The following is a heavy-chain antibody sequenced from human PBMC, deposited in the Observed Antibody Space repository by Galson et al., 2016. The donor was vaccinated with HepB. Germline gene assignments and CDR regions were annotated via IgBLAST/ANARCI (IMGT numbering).Heavy chain of an antibody. D-gene: IGHD3-16*02. CDR3: VRDLSGPDY. CDR2: IEPDGGSP. CDR1: GFTFRHHQ. V-gene: IGHV3-74*01. J-gene: IGHJ4*02. Sequence: SLRLSCAVSGFTFRHHQMHWVRQVPGQGLVWVSRIEPDGGSPIYADSVKGRFTISRDNAENRLYLQMNSLRPEDSAVYYCVRDLSGPDYWGQGTLVTVSS.